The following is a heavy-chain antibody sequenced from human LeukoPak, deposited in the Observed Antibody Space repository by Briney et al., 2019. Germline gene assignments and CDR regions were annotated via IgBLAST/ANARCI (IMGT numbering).Heavy chain of an antibody. Sequence: ASVKVSCKASGYIFTEHHINWVRQAPGQGLEWMGWISGYNGNTNYAQKFQGRVTMTTDTATTTAYMELKSLTSDDTAVYYCAKLTTSWGQGTLVTVSS. CDR2: ISGYNGNT. V-gene: IGHV1-18*01. D-gene: IGHD4-11*01. CDR3: AKLTTS. CDR1: GYIFTEHH. J-gene: IGHJ4*02.